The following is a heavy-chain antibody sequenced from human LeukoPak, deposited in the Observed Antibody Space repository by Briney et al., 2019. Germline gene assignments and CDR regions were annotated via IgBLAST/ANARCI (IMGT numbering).Heavy chain of an antibody. CDR1: GGSFSDYY. V-gene: IGHV4-34*01. D-gene: IGHD1-20*01. J-gene: IGHJ5*02. Sequence: SETLSLTCAVYGGSFSDYYWSRIRQPPGKGLEWIGEINHSGSTNYDPSLTSRVTISVDTSKNQFSLKLSSVTAADTAVYYCARGGITGTTHWFDPWGQGTLVTVSS. CDR3: ARGGITGTTHWFDP. CDR2: INHSGST.